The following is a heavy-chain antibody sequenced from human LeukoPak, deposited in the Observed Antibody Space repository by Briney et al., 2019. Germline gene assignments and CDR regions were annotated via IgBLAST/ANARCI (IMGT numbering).Heavy chain of an antibody. CDR1: GGSISSSSYY. D-gene: IGHD6-19*01. Sequence: PSETLSLTCTVSGGSISSSSYYWGWIRQPPGKGLEWIGSIYYSGSTYYNPSLKSRVTISVDTSKNQFSLKLSSVTAADTAVYYCARLSVISGWYRDYWGQGTLVTVSS. V-gene: IGHV4-39*01. J-gene: IGHJ4*02. CDR3: ARLSVISGWYRDY. CDR2: IYYSGST.